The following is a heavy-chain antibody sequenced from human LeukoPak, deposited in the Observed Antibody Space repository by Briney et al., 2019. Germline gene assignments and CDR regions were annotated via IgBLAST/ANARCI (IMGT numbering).Heavy chain of an antibody. D-gene: IGHD2-8*01. V-gene: IGHV4-59*01. Sequence: PSETLSLTCTVSGGSISSYYWSWIRQPPGKGLEWIGYIYHSGSTNYNPSLKSRVTISVDTSKNQFSLKLSSVTAADTAVYYCATYGVYASALDYWGQGTLVTVSS. CDR1: GGSISSYY. CDR2: IYHSGST. J-gene: IGHJ4*02. CDR3: ATYGVYASALDY.